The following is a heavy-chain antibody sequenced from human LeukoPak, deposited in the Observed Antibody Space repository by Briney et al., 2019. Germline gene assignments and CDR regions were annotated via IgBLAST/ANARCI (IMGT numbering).Heavy chain of an antibody. D-gene: IGHD5-12*01. Sequence: SETLSLTCTVSGGSISSYYWSWIRQPPGTRLEWIGYIYYSGSTNYNPSLKSRVTISVDTSKNQFSLKLSSVTAADTAVYYCARGRYSGYDWVDYWGQGTLVTVSS. CDR3: ARGRYSGYDWVDY. CDR1: GGSISSYY. J-gene: IGHJ4*02. CDR2: IYYSGST. V-gene: IGHV4-59*01.